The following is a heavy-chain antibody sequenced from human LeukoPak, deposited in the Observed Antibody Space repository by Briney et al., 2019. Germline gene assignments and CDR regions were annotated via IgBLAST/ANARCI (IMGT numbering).Heavy chain of an antibody. D-gene: IGHD1-14*01. J-gene: IGHJ3*02. CDR3: ARRMTTRAFDI. V-gene: IGHV4-39*07. Sequence: SETLSLTCTVSGGSISSSSYYWGWIRQPPGKGLEWIGYIYYSGSTYYNPSLKSRVTMSVDTSKNQFSLKLSSVTAVDTAVYYCARRMTTRAFDIWGQGTMVTVSS. CDR2: IYYSGST. CDR1: GGSISSSSYY.